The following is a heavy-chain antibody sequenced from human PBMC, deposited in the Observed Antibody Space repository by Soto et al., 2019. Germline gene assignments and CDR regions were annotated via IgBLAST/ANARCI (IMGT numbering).Heavy chain of an antibody. V-gene: IGHV2-5*02. CDR1: GFSLSTSGVG. CDR2: IYWDDDK. CDR3: AHKGDGYRGFKY. Sequence: QITLKESGPTLVKPTQTLTLTCTFSGFSLSTSGVGVGWIRQPPGKALEWLALIYWDDDKRYSPSLKSRLTITKDTSKNQVALTMTNMDPVDIATYYCAHKGDGYRGFKYWGQGTLVTVSS. D-gene: IGHD5-12*01. J-gene: IGHJ4*02.